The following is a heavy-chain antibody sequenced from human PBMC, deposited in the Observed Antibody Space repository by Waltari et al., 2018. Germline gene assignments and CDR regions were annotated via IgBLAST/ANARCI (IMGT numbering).Heavy chain of an antibody. CDR2: IYYSGST. Sequence: QVQLQESGPGLVKPSETLSLTCTVSGGSISSYYWSWIRQPPGKGLEWIGYIYYSGSTNYNPSLKSRVTISVDTSKNQFSLKLSSVTAADTAVYYCARVPGFGYGSGRGAFDIWGQGTMVTVSS. CDR3: ARVPGFGYGSGRGAFDI. J-gene: IGHJ3*02. CDR1: GGSISSYY. V-gene: IGHV4-59*01. D-gene: IGHD3-10*01.